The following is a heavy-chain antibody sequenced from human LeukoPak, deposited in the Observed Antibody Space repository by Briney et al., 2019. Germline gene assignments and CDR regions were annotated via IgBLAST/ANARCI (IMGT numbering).Heavy chain of an antibody. CDR2: ISGSGGST. D-gene: IGHD3-3*01. CDR1: GFTFSSYA. Sequence: PGGSLRLSCAASGFTFSSYAMSWVRQAPGKGLEWVSAISGSGGSTYYADSVKGRFTISRDNSKNTLYLQMNSLRAEDTAVYYCADGPRGDFWSPGYWGQGTLVTVSS. V-gene: IGHV3-23*01. CDR3: ADGPRGDFWSPGY. J-gene: IGHJ4*02.